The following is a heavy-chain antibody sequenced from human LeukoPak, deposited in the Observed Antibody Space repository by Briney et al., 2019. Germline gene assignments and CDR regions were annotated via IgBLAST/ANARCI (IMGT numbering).Heavy chain of an antibody. J-gene: IGHJ3*02. Sequence: GASVKVSCKASGYTFTGYYMHWVRQAPGQGLEWMGWINPNSGGTNYAQKFQGRATMTRDTSISTAYMELSRLRSDDTAVYYCARDLVYYDSSGDAFDIWGRGTMVTVSS. V-gene: IGHV1-2*02. CDR1: GYTFTGYY. D-gene: IGHD3-22*01. CDR3: ARDLVYYDSSGDAFDI. CDR2: INPNSGGT.